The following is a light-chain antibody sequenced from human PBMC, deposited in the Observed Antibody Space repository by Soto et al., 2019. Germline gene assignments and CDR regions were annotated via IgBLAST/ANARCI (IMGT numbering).Light chain of an antibody. V-gene: IGLV2-14*01. J-gene: IGLJ1*01. CDR1: SSDVGGYNY. Sequence: QSVLTQPASVSGSPGQSITISCTGTSSDVGGYNYVSWYQQHPGEAPKLMIYEVSNQPSGVSNRFSGSKSGNTASLTISGLQAEDEADYYCSSYTSSDTYVFGTG. CDR2: EVS. CDR3: SSYTSSDTYV.